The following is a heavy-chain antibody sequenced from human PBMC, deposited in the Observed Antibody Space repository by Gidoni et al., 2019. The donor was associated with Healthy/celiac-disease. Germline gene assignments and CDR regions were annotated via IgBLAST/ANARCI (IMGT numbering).Heavy chain of an antibody. CDR2: INHSGST. J-gene: IGHJ5*02. V-gene: IGHV4-34*01. CDR3: ARGREFDP. CDR1: GGSFSGYY. Sequence: QVQLQQWGAGLLKPSETLSLTCAVYGGSFSGYYWSWIRQPPGEGLEWNGEINHSGSTNYNPSLKSRVTISVDTSKNQFSLKLSSVTAADTAVYYCARGREFDPWGQGTLVTVSS.